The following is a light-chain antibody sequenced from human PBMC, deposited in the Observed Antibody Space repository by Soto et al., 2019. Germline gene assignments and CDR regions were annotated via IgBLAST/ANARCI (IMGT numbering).Light chain of an antibody. J-gene: IGLJ2*01. CDR1: SSDVGGYNY. CDR3: SSYAGSNNLGVV. CDR2: DVS. Sequence: QSALTQPPSASGSPGQSVTISCTGTSSDVGGYNYVSWYQQHPGKAPKLMIYDVSKRPSGVPDRFSGSKSGNTASLTVSGLQAEDEDDDYCSSYAGSNNLGVVFGGGTKLTVL. V-gene: IGLV2-8*01.